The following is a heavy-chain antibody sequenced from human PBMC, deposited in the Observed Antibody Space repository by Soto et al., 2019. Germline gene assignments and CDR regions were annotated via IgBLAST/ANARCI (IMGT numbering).Heavy chain of an antibody. V-gene: IGHV3-30*03. CDR1: GFTFSSYG. D-gene: IGHD6-19*01. CDR2: MSCDGSSK. J-gene: IGHJ5*02. Sequence: QVQLVESGGGVVQPGRSLRLSCAASGFTFSSYGMHWVRQAPGKGLEWVAIMSCDGSSKYYADSVKGRFTISRDNSKNPRYPQLKSLRPQASGKYDCPSHGCGWPLGPSHRWGQGTLVTVSS. CDR3: PSHGCGWPLGPSHR.